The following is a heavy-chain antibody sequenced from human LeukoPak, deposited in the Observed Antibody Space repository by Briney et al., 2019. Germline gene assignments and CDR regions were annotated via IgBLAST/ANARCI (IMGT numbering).Heavy chain of an antibody. CDR3: ARDLGGYSYGSSPPGY. CDR1: GGTFSSYA. CDR2: ITPILGIA. D-gene: IGHD5-18*01. J-gene: IGHJ4*02. V-gene: IGHV1-69*04. Sequence: GASVKLSCKASGGTFSSYAISWVRQAPGQGLEWMGRITPILGIANYAQKFQGRVTITADKSTSTAYMELSSPRSEDTAVYYCARDLGGYSYGSSPPGYWGQGTLVTVSS.